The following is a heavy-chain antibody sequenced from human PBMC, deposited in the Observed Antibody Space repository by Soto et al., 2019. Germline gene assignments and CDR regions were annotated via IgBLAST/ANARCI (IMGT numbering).Heavy chain of an antibody. J-gene: IGHJ4*02. CDR1: GDSISSYY. D-gene: IGHD1-1*01. CDR2: IYYSGST. V-gene: IGHV4-59*01. Sequence: SETLSLTCTVSGDSISSYYWSWIRQPPGKGLEWIGYIYYSGSTNYNPSLKSRVTISVDTSKNQFSLKMSSVTAADTAVYYCARLATRYYFDYWGQGTLVTVS. CDR3: ARLATRYYFDY.